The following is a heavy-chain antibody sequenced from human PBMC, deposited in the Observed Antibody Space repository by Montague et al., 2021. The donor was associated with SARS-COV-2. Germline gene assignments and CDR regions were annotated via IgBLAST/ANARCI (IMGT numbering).Heavy chain of an antibody. V-gene: IGHV4-39*01. CDR1: GGSISGSSDY. Sequence: SETLSLTCTATGGSISGSSDYWGWIRQSPGKGLEWIASVDSSGNTYYSPSLKSRLTISVDTSKNQFSLKLNSVTAADTALYYCARREYSYGWGDWGQGTLVTVSS. CDR3: ARREYSYGWGD. CDR2: VDSSGNT. J-gene: IGHJ4*02. D-gene: IGHD5-18*01.